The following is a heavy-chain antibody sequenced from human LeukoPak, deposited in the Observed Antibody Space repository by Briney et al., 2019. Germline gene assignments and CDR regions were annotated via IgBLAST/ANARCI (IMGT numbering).Heavy chain of an antibody. D-gene: IGHD1-26*01. Sequence: SQTLSLTCTVSGGSISSGGYYWSWIRQPPGKGLEWIGYIYHSGSTYYNPSLKSRVTISVDRSKNQFSLKLSSVTAADTAVYYCARAPSKTSGSYSPWGQGTLVTVSS. J-gene: IGHJ5*02. CDR2: IYHSGST. CDR1: GGSISSGGYY. V-gene: IGHV4-30-2*01. CDR3: ARAPSKTSGSYSP.